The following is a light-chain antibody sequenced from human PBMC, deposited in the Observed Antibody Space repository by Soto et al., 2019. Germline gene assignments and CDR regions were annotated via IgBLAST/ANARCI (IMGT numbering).Light chain of an antibody. CDR1: QSLGTDY. Sequence: DIVLTQSPGTLSLSPGERATLSCRASQSLGTDYLAWYQQKPGQAPRLLIYDASRRPTGIPVRFSGSGSGADFTLTISTLEPEDFAVYYCQQYAYSPPHSFGQGTKLEIK. CDR2: DAS. V-gene: IGKV3-20*01. J-gene: IGKJ2*03. CDR3: QQYAYSPPHS.